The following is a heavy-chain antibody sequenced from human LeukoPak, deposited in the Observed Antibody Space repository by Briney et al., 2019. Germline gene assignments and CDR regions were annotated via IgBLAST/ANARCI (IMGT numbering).Heavy chain of an antibody. CDR2: IYYSGST. J-gene: IGHJ5*02. CDR3: ARHPYQLLWLSWFDP. Sequence: SETLSLTCTVSGGSSSSSRYYWGWVRQPPGKGLEWIGSIYYSGSTYYNPSLKSRVTISVDTSKNQFSLKLSSVTAADTAVYYCARHPYQLLWLSWFDPWGEGTLVTVSS. D-gene: IGHD2-2*01. V-gene: IGHV4-39*01. CDR1: GGSSSSSRYY.